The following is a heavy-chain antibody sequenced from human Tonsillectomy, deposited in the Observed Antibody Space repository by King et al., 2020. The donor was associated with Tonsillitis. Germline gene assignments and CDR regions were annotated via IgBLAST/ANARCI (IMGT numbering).Heavy chain of an antibody. CDR3: ARELRVSY. CDR2: IRQDGSEK. D-gene: IGHD3-16*01. J-gene: IGHJ4*02. V-gene: IGHV3-7*03. CDR1: GFTFKSYW. Sequence: VQLVESGGGLVQPGGSLRLSCTVSGFTFKSYWMSWVRQAPGRGLDWVASIRQDGSEKYYVDSVKGRFTISRDNAKSSLYLQMNGLRADDTAVYYCARELRVSYWGQGSLVTVSS.